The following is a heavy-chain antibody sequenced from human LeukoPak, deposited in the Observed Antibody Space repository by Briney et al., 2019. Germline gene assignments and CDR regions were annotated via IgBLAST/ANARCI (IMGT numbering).Heavy chain of an antibody. J-gene: IGHJ5*02. CDR2: INHSGST. CDR1: GGSFSGYY. CDR3: ARGRSTTYGSGSYHPENWFDP. V-gene: IGHV4-34*01. D-gene: IGHD3-10*01. Sequence: PSETLSLTCAVYGGSFSGYYWSWIRQPPGKGLEWIGEINHSGSTNYNPSLKSQVSISIDTSKNQFSLKLSSVTAADTAVYYCARGRSTTYGSGSYHPENWFDPWGQGTLVTVSS.